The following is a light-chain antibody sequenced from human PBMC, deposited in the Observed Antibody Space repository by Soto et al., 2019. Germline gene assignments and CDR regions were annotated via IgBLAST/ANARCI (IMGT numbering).Light chain of an antibody. CDR1: LSVTNN. V-gene: IGKV3-15*01. Sequence: EIVMTQSPATLSVSPEERATLSCTASLSVTNNWLAWYQQKPGQAPRLLIYGVSTRATGIPARFSGSGSGAEFSLTIISLQSEDFTVYYCKQYCRCPLTFGGEIKVE. CDR2: GVS. CDR3: KQYCRCPLT. J-gene: IGKJ4*01.